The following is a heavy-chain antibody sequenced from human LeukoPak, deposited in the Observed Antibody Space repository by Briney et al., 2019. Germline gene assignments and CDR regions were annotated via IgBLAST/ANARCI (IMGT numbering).Heavy chain of an antibody. V-gene: IGHV3-20*04. Sequence: PGGSLRLSCGGFGFTFDEYGMSWVRQAPGKGLEWVSGISLNGGSSGYADSVKGRFTISRDNDKNSLYLQMNNLRAEDTALYYCVRGITMFQHWGQGTLVTVSS. CDR3: VRGITMFQH. J-gene: IGHJ1*01. D-gene: IGHD3-10*01. CDR2: ISLNGGSS. CDR1: GFTFDEYG.